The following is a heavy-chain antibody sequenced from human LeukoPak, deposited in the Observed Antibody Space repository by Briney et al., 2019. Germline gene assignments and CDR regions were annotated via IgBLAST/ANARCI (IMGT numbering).Heavy chain of an antibody. CDR2: ICSSSSYI. CDR1: GFTFSSYS. J-gene: IGHJ4*02. CDR3: ARERIGLAYCGGDCYYDY. Sequence: GGSLRLSCAASGFTFSSYSMNWVRQAPGKGLEWVSSICSSSSYIYYADSVKGRFTISRDNAKNSLYLQMNSLRAEDTAVYYCARERIGLAYCGGDCYYDYWGQGTLVTVSS. V-gene: IGHV3-21*01. D-gene: IGHD2-21*02.